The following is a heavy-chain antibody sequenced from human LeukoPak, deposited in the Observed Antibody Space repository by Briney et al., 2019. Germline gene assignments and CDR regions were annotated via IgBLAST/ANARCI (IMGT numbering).Heavy chain of an antibody. CDR3: ARERRCSAGSCYAADLDS. Sequence: GASVKVSCKTSADIFSSYAINWVRQAPGQGLEWMGRIIPLPGVVNYGQKLQTRVTISADKSTSTAYMEVSSLRFEDTAVYFCARERRCSAGSCYAADLDSWGQGTLVTVSS. J-gene: IGHJ4*02. CDR2: IIPLPGVV. CDR1: ADIFSSYA. V-gene: IGHV1-69*04. D-gene: IGHD2-15*01.